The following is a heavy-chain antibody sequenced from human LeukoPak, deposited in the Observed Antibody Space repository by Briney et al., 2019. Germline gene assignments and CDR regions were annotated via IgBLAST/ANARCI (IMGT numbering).Heavy chain of an antibody. CDR1: GFTFSSSW. CDR2: INSGASTT. V-gene: IGHV3-74*01. CDR3: ASLSTHDYGDP. D-gene: IGHD4-17*01. J-gene: IGHJ4*02. Sequence: PGGSLRLSCAASGFTFSSSWMHWVRQAPGKGLMWVSHINSGASTTTCADSVKGRFTISRDNAKNTLYLQMNSLRAEDTAVYYCASLSTHDYGDPWGQGTLVTVSS.